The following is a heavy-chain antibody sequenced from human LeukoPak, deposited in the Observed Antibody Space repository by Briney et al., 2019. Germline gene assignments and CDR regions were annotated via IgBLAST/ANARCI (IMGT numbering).Heavy chain of an antibody. V-gene: IGHV1-18*04. Sequence: GASVKVSCKASGYTFTGYYMHWVRQAPGQGLEWMGWISAYNGNTNYAQKLQGRVTMTTDTSTSTAYMELRSLRSDDTAVYYCARVPEWELLRPLDYWGQGTLVTVSS. CDR2: ISAYNGNT. CDR3: ARVPEWELLRPLDY. J-gene: IGHJ4*02. CDR1: GYTFTGYY. D-gene: IGHD1-26*01.